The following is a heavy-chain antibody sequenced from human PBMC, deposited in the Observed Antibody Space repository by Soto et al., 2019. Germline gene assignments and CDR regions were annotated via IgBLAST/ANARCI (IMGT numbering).Heavy chain of an antibody. CDR2: ISYDGSNK. D-gene: IGHD3-10*01. J-gene: IGHJ4*02. V-gene: IGHV3-30*04. Sequence: GESLKISCAASGFTFSSYAMHWVRQAPGKGLEWVAVISYDGSNKYYADSVKGRFTISRDNSKNTLYLQMNSLRAEDTAVYYCARERGDYWGQGTLVTVSS. CDR3: ARERGDY. CDR1: GFTFSSYA.